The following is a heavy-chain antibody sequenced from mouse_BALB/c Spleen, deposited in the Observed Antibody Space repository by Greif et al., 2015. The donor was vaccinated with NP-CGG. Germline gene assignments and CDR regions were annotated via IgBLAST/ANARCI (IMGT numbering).Heavy chain of an antibody. J-gene: IGHJ1*01. CDR2: IDPENGNT. CDR1: GFNIKDYY. Sequence: EVQLQQSGAELVRPGALVKLSCKASGFNIKDYYMHWVKQRPEQGLEWIGWIDPENGNTIYDPKFQGKASITADTSSNTAYLQLSSLTSEDTAVYYCARRGGGFYWYFDVWGAGTTVTVSS. V-gene: IGHV14-1*02. CDR3: ARRGGGFYWYFDV.